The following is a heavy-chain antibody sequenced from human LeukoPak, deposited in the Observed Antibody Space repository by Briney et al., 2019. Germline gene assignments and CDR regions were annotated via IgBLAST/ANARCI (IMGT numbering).Heavy chain of an antibody. V-gene: IGHV3-33*01. J-gene: IGHJ4*02. CDR2: VWYDGSKK. CDR3: ARVYCSGNSCYGPFDY. CDR1: GFTFSSYC. Sequence: PGGTLRLSCAAYGFTFSSYCMHWVRQAPGKGLEWVAIVWYDGSKKYYADFVKGGFTISRANSKNTLHLQVNSPSAEDTAVYYCARVYCSGNSCYGPFDYWGQGVLVTVSS. D-gene: IGHD2-15*01.